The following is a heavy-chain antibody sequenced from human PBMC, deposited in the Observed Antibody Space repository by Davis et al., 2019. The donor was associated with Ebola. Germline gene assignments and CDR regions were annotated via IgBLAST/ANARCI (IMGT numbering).Heavy chain of an antibody. CDR3: ARECSDGVHWWFGS. CDR2: IYYSGST. CDR1: GGSISSSSYY. D-gene: IGHD2-15*01. V-gene: IGHV4-61*01. J-gene: IGHJ5*01. Sequence: MPSETLSLTCPVSGGSISSSSYYWSWIRQPPGKGLEWIGYIYYSGSTNYNPSLKSRVTISVDTSKNQFSLKLSSVTAADTAVYDCARECSDGVHWWFGSWGQGTLVTVSS.